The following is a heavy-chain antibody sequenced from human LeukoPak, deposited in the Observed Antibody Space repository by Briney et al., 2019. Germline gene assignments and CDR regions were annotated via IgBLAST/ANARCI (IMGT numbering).Heavy chain of an antibody. Sequence: SETLSLTCAVYGGSFSGYYWSWIRQPAGKGLEWIGRIYTSGSANYNPSLKSRVTMSVDTSKNQFSLKLSSVTAADAAVYYCAGSSGWSYFDCWGQGTLVTVSS. CDR3: AGSSGWSYFDC. D-gene: IGHD6-19*01. CDR2: IYTSGSA. CDR1: GGSFSGYY. V-gene: IGHV4-59*10. J-gene: IGHJ4*02.